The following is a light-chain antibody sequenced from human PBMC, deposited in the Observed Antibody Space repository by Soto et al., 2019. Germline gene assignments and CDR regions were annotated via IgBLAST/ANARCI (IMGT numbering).Light chain of an antibody. CDR3: SSYAASNNFYFV. J-gene: IGLJ3*02. Sequence: HSVLTQLPSASGSPGQSVTISCTGTSSDVGGYNYVSWYQQYPGRAPKLMIYEVTKRPSGVPDRFSGSKSGNTASLTVSGLQAEDEADYYCSSYAASNNFYFVFGGGTKLTVL. CDR2: EVT. CDR1: SSDVGGYNY. V-gene: IGLV2-8*01.